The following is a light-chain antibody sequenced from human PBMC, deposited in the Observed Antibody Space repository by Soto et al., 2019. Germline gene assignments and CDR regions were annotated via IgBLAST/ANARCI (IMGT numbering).Light chain of an antibody. CDR1: SSDVGGYNY. CDR3: NSYAVTNIG. J-gene: IGLJ1*01. CDR2: EVY. Sequence: QSVLTQPPSASGSPGQSVTISCTGTSSDVGGYNYVSWYQQHPGQAPKLMIYEVYKRPSGVPDRFSGSKSGNTASLTVSGLQAEVDAEYYCNSYAVTNIGFGSRTTVPVL. V-gene: IGLV2-8*01.